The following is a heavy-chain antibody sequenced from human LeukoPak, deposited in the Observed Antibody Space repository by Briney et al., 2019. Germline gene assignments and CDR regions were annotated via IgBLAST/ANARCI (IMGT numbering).Heavy chain of an antibody. CDR2: IYYSGST. D-gene: IGHD3-10*01. Sequence: PSETLSLTCTVSGGSISSGDYYWSWIRQPPGKGLEWIGYIYYSGSTNYNPSLKSRVTISVDTSKNQFSLKLSSVTAADTAVYYCAREVRGLRRITMVRGGTDYFDYWGQGTLVTVSS. V-gene: IGHV4-30-4*01. CDR1: GGSISSGDYY. CDR3: AREVRGLRRITMVRGGTDYFDY. J-gene: IGHJ4*02.